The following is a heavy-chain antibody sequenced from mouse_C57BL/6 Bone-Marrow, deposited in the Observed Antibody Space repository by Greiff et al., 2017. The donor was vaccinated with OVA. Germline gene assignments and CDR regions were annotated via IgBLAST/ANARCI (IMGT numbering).Heavy chain of an antibody. CDR1: GYAFSSSW. Sequence: QVQLQQSGPELVKPGASVKISCKASGYAFSSSWMNWVKQRPGKGLEWIGRIYPGDGDTNYNGKFKGKATLTADKSSSTAYMQLSSLTSEDSAVSFCARSGYTPAWFAYRGEGTLVTVSA. D-gene: IGHD2-2*01. CDR2: IYPGDGDT. V-gene: IGHV1-82*01. J-gene: IGHJ3*01. CDR3: ARSGYTPAWFAY.